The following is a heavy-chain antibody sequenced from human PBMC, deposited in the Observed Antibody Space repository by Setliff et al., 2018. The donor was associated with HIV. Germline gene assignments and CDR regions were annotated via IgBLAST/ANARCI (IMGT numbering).Heavy chain of an antibody. CDR2: VYHSGTGTI. J-gene: IGHJ4*02. CDR1: GGSISSHY. Sequence: PSETLSLTCTVSGGSISSHYWSWIRQSPGNGLEWIGYVYHSGTGTIRYNPSLKSRVTISVDTSKSQFSLKLNSMTAADTAVYYCARGGYYYDSGSSFGSWGQGTLVTVSS. V-gene: IGHV4-59*11. CDR3: ARGGYYYDSGSSFGS. D-gene: IGHD3-10*01.